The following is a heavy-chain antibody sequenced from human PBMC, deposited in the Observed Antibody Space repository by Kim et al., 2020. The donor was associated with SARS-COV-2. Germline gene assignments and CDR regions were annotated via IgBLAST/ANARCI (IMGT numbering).Heavy chain of an antibody. CDR3: AREREVLGYCSSTSCYYSYSGMDV. CDR1: GFTFSSYS. V-gene: IGHV3-48*04. Sequence: GGSLRLSCAASGFTFSSYSMNWVRQAPGKGLEWVSYISSSGSTIYYADSVKGRFTISRDNAKNSLYLQMNSLRAEDTAVYYCAREREVLGYCSSTSCYYSYSGMDVWGQGTTVTVSS. CDR2: ISSSGSTI. J-gene: IGHJ6*02. D-gene: IGHD2-2*01.